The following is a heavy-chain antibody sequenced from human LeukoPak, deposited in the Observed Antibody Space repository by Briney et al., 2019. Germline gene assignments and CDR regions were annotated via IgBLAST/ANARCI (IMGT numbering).Heavy chain of an antibody. CDR3: ARDRITMVRGVITNWFDP. V-gene: IGHV1-46*01. Sequence: ASVKVSCKASGYTFTSYYMHWVRQAPGQGLEWMGIINPSGGSTSYAQKFQGRVTMTRDMSTSTVYMELSSLRSEDTAVYYCARDRITMVRGVITNWFDPWGQGTLVTVSS. CDR2: INPSGGST. D-gene: IGHD3-10*01. J-gene: IGHJ5*02. CDR1: GYTFTSYY.